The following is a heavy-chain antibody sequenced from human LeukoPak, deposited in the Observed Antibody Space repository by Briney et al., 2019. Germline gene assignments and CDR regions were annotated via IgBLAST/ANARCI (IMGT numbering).Heavy chain of an antibody. CDR3: ARPLGYCSDSRCPQSWLDP. D-gene: IGHD2-15*01. CDR2: IFYSGST. J-gene: IGHJ5*02. V-gene: IGHV4-59*12. Sequence: PSETLSLTCSVSGGSIRNYYWSWIRQPLGKGLEWIGYIFYSGSTNYNPSLKSRVTISVDTSKNQFSLKLSSVTAADTAVYYCARPLGYCSDSRCPQSWLDPWAREPWSPSPQ. CDR1: GGSIRNYY.